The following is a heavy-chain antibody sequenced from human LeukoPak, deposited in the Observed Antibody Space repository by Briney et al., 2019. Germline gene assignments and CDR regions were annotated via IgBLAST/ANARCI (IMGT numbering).Heavy chain of an antibody. D-gene: IGHD2-15*01. V-gene: IGHV3-21*01. CDR2: ISSSGSYI. CDR3: TREGTVVVGDAFDL. J-gene: IGHJ3*01. Sequence: GGSLRLSCAASGFTFRNYAMSWVRQAPGKGLEWVSSISSSGSYISHADSVKGRFSISRDSASNSLTLQMNSLRAEDTAVYYCTREGTVVVGDAFDLWGQGTIVTVSS. CDR1: GFTFRNYA.